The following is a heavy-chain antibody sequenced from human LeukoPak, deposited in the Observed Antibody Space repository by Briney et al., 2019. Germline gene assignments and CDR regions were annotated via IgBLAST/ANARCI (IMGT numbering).Heavy chain of an antibody. Sequence: SVKVSCKASGGTFSSYAISRVRQAPGQGLEWMGGIIPIFGTANYAQKFQGRVTITADESTSTAYMELSSLRSEDTAVYYCARATGPTSGHVDYWGQGTLVTVSS. CDR1: GGTFSSYA. V-gene: IGHV1-69*13. CDR3: ARATGPTSGHVDY. D-gene: IGHD2-2*01. J-gene: IGHJ4*02. CDR2: IIPIFGTA.